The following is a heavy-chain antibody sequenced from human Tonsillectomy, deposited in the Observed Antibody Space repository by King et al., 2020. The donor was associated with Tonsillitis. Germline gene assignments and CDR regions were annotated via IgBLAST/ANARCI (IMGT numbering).Heavy chain of an antibody. J-gene: IGHJ6*02. Sequence: VQLVESGGGVVQPGRSLRLSCAASGFTFSTYGMHWVRQAPGKGLEWVAVISYDGSNKYYADSVTGRCTISRENSKNTLYLQMNSLRAVETAVYYCAKDWGLVVVPAGGMDVWGQGTTVTVSS. CDR1: GFTFSTYG. D-gene: IGHD2-2*01. CDR3: AKDWGLVVVPAGGMDV. V-gene: IGHV3-30*18. CDR2: ISYDGSNK.